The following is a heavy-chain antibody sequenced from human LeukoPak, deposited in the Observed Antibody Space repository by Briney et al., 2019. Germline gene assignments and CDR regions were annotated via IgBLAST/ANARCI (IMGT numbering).Heavy chain of an antibody. CDR2: IYPGDSDT. J-gene: IGHJ4*02. V-gene: IGHV5-51*01. D-gene: IGHD4-17*01. Sequence: GESLKISCKGSGYSFTSYWIGWVRQMPGKGLEWMGIIYPGDSDTRYSPSFQGQVTISADKSISTAYLQWSSLKASDTAMYYCARHGGDPDDYGDYEGGGFDYWGQGTLVTVSS. CDR3: ARHGGDPDDYGDYEGGGFDY. CDR1: GYSFTSYW.